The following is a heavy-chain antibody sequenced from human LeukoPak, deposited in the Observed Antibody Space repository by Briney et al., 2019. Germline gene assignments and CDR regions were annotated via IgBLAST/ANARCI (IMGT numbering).Heavy chain of an antibody. CDR3: ARVPQLYYYGSVSRGFDY. CDR1: GGTISSSSYY. J-gene: IGHJ4*02. V-gene: IGHV4-39*01. Sequence: PSETLSLTCTVSGGTISSSSYYWGWIRQPPGTGLEWIGSIYYSGSTYYNPSLKSRVTISVDTSKNQFSLKLSSVTAADTAVYYCARVPQLYYYGSVSRGFDYWGQGTLVTVSS. CDR2: IYYSGST. D-gene: IGHD3-10*01.